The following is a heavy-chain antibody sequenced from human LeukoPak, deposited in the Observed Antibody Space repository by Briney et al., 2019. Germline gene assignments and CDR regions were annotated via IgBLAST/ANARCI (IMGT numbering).Heavy chain of an antibody. CDR3: ARKVPAAGIHFDY. J-gene: IGHJ4*02. D-gene: IGHD2-2*01. Sequence: SETLSLTCTVSGGSISSNSYYWGWIRQPPGKGLEWIGSIYYSGSTYYNPSLKSRVTISVDTSKNQFSLKLSSVTAADTAVYYCARKVPAAGIHFDYWGQGTLVTVSS. CDR1: GGSISSNSYY. CDR2: IYYSGST. V-gene: IGHV4-39*01.